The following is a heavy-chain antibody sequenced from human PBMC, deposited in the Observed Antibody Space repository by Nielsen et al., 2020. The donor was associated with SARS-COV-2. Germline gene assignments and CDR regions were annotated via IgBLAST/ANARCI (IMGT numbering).Heavy chain of an antibody. D-gene: IGHD3-22*01. Sequence: GESLKISCAASGFTFSSYAMHWVRQAPGKGLEWVAVISYDGSNKYYADSVKGRFTISRDNSKNTLYLQMNSLRDEDTAVYYCARDLGHDSLHDYWGQGTLVTVSS. CDR1: GFTFSSYA. CDR2: ISYDGSNK. CDR3: ARDLGHDSLHDY. J-gene: IGHJ4*02. V-gene: IGHV3-30-3*01.